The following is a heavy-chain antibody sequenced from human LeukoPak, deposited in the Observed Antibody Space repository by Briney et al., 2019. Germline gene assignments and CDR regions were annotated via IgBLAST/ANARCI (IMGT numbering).Heavy chain of an antibody. Sequence: GGSLRLSCAASGFTFRNYGVSWVRQAPGKGLQWVSGISSCGGTTNYADSVKGRFTISRDNSKSTLSLQMNSLRAEDTAVYYCAKDSTVAGSYYGLDVWGQGTTVTVSS. V-gene: IGHV3-23*01. CDR3: AKDSTVAGSYYGLDV. D-gene: IGHD4-17*01. CDR2: ISSCGGTT. J-gene: IGHJ6*02. CDR1: GFTFRNYG.